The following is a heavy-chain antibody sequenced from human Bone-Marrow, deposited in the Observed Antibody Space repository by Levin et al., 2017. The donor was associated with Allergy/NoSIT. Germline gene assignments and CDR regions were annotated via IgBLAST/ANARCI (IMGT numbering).Heavy chain of an antibody. CDR3: VRTPGAIVVTPYFDS. D-gene: IGHD2-21*01. CDR1: GFRFRDYV. V-gene: IGHV3-23*01. CDR2: ISGSGDNT. Sequence: LSLTCAASGFRFRDYVMNWVRPAPGKGLEWVSVISGSGDNTYYADSVKGRFTISRDTSKNTLYLQMNSLSAEDTATYYCVRTPGAIVVTPYFDSWGRGTLVTVSS. J-gene: IGHJ4*02.